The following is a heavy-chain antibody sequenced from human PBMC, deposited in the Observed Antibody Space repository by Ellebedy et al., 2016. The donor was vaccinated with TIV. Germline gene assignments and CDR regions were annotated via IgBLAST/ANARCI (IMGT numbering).Heavy chain of an antibody. CDR2: ISYDGSNK. CDR3: AKDLPLHELLWFGDGFDY. V-gene: IGHV3-30*18. CDR1: GFTFSSYG. D-gene: IGHD3-10*01. Sequence: GGSLRLSXAASGFTFSSYGMHWVRQAPGKGLEWVAVISYDGSNKYYADSVKGRFTISRDNSKNTLYLQMNSLRAEDTAVYYCAKDLPLHELLWFGDGFDYWGQGTLVTVSS. J-gene: IGHJ4*02.